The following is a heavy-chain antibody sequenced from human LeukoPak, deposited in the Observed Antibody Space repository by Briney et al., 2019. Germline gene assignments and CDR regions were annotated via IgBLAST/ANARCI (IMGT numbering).Heavy chain of an antibody. CDR3: ARGGDYGDLVREYYFDY. J-gene: IGHJ4*02. CDR1: GFTVRSNY. D-gene: IGHD4-17*01. V-gene: IGHV3-53*01. CDR2: IFSGSTT. Sequence: PGGSLRLACAASGFTVRSNYMSWVRRAPGNGLEWVSVIFSGSTTYYADSLKGRFTISRDNSKNTLYLQMNSLRAEDTAVYYCARGGDYGDLVREYYFDYWGQGTLVTVSS.